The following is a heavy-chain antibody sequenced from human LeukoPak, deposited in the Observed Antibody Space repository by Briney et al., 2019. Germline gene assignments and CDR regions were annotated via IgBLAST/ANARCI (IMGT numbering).Heavy chain of an antibody. V-gene: IGHV3-7*01. D-gene: IGHD3-3*01. CDR1: GFTFSNYY. Sequence: GGSLRLSCAASGFTFSNYYMNWVRQAPGRGLEWVANVKEDGSEKYYVDFVKGRFTISRDNANNSLYLQMNSLRAEDTAVYYCAREFTILEWSLFDYWGQGTLVTVSS. CDR2: VKEDGSEK. J-gene: IGHJ4*02. CDR3: AREFTILEWSLFDY.